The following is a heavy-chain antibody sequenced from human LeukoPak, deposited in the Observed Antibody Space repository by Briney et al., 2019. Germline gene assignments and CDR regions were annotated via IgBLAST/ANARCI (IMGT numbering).Heavy chain of an antibody. Sequence: SETLSLTCTVSGGSVSSYYWSWIRQTPEKGLEWIGYMSYSGRTDYGPSLKSRVTMSVDTSKNQFSLKMSYVTAADTAVYYCAGLIRPGWFDPWGQGTLVTVSS. CDR1: GGSVSSYY. J-gene: IGHJ5*02. D-gene: IGHD2-8*01. CDR2: MSYSGRT. CDR3: AGLIRPGWFDP. V-gene: IGHV4-59*04.